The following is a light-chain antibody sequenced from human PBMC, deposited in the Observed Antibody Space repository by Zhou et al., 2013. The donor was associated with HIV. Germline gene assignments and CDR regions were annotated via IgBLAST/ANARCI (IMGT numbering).Light chain of an antibody. J-gene: IGKJ4*01. Sequence: ATRMTQSPLSVSASTGDRVTITCRASHDVKTHVAWYQQKPGKAPRLLISSASSLQPVVPSRFRGSGSGTNFTFFISCLQSEDFAIYFCHQYYTLPLTFGGGTMVEV. CDR3: HQYYTLPLT. CDR1: HDVKTH. CDR2: SAS. V-gene: IGKV1-8*01.